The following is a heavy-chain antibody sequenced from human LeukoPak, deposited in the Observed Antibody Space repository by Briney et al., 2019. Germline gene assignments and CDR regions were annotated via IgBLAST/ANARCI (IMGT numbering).Heavy chain of an antibody. CDR1: VFTFSSYA. J-gene: IGHJ4*02. Sequence: GGSLRLSCAASVFTFSSYAMSWVRQAPGKGLEWVSAISGSGGSTYYADSVKGRFTISRDNSKNTLYLQMNSLRAEDTAVYYCAKDISGWYPTYYFDYWGQGTLVTVSS. CDR2: ISGSGGST. V-gene: IGHV3-23*01. CDR3: AKDISGWYPTYYFDY. D-gene: IGHD6-19*01.